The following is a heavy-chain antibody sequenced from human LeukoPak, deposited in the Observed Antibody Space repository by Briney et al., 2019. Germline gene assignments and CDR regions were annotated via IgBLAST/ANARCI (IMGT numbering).Heavy chain of an antibody. V-gene: IGHV3-48*01. D-gene: IGHD4-17*01. J-gene: IGHJ4*02. CDR3: ARDPSDYGDYMFDY. CDR1: GFTFSSYS. Sequence: GGSLRLSCAASGFTFSSYSMNWVRQAPGKGLEWASYISRSSSTISYADSVKGRFTISRDNAKNSLYLQMNSLRAEDTAVYYCARDPSDYGDYMFDYWGQGTLVTVSS. CDR2: ISRSSSTI.